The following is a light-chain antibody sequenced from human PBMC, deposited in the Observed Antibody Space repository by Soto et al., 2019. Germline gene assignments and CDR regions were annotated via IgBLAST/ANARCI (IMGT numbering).Light chain of an antibody. CDR2: EGT. J-gene: IGLJ2*01. Sequence: QSVLTQPPSASGSPGQSVAISCTGTSSDVGGYNYVSWYQQHPGKAPKLMIYEGTNRPSGVSNRFSGSKSGNTASLTISGLQAEDEAIYFCSSSTNTNTLVIFGGGTKVTVL. V-gene: IGLV2-14*01. CDR3: SSSTNTNTLVI. CDR1: SSDVGGYNY.